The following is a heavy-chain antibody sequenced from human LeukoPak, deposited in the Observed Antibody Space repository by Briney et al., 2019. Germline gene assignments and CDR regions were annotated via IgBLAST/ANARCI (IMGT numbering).Heavy chain of an antibody. CDR2: IYSGGST. CDR3: ARGPCSGGSFFDY. V-gene: IGHV3-53*01. J-gene: IGHJ4*02. Sequence: GGSLRLSCAASGFTVSSNYMSWVRQAPGEGLEWVSVIYSGGSTYYADSVKGRFTISRDNSKNTLYLQMNSLRAEDTAVYYCARGPCSGGSFFDYWGQGTLVTVSS. D-gene: IGHD2-15*01. CDR1: GFTVSSNY.